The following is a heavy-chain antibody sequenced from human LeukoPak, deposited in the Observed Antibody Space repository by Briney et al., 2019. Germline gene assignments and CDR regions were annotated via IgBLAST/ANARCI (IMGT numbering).Heavy chain of an antibody. V-gene: IGHV3-23*01. CDR3: AKGGNSGRTYYYYYMDV. CDR1: GLTFSSYG. CDR2: ISGSGGST. J-gene: IGHJ6*03. D-gene: IGHD6-19*01. Sequence: GGSLRLSCAASGLTFSSYGMSWVRQAPGGGLEWVSSISGSGGSTYYADSVKGRFTISRDSSKNTVYLQMNGLRAEDTAVYYCAKGGNSGRTYYYYYMDVWGKGTTVTVSS.